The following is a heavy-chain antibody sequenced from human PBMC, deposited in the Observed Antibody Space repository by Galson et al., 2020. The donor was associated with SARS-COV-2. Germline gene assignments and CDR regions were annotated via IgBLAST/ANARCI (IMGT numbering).Heavy chain of an antibody. CDR3: AKDSGDGYTNDGLDY. CDR2: IWYDGGKK. D-gene: IGHD5-12*01. J-gene: IGHJ4*02. CDR1: GFTFSSYG. V-gene: IGHV3-33*06. Sequence: GESLKISCAASGFTFSSYGMHWVRQAPGKGLEWVAVIWYDGGKKKYADSVKGRFTISRDTSKNTLHLQMNSLRAEDTAVYYCAKDSGDGYTNDGLDYWGQGTLVTVSS.